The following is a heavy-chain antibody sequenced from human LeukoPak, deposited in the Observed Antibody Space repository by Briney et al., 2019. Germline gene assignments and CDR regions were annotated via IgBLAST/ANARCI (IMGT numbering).Heavy chain of an antibody. CDR2: MTTSGNTI. CDR1: GFTFSGYS. V-gene: IGHV3-48*02. J-gene: IGHJ4*02. D-gene: IGHD1-26*01. CDR3: VRVGGTTAVTMYFEY. Sequence: PGRSLRLSCAASGFTFSGYSMIWVRQAPGKGLEWLSFMTTSGNTIFYAESVKDRFTISRDNAKKSLYLQMNSLRDEDTAVYYCVRVGGTTAVTMYFEYWGQGTLVTVSS.